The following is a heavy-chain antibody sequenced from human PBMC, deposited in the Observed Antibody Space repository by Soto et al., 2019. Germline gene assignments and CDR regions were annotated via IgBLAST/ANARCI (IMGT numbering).Heavy chain of an antibody. CDR3: ARDSPLRTTLDY. CDR2: ISSSGSTI. V-gene: IGHV3-48*03. Sequence: EVQLVESGGGLVQPGGSLRLSCAASGFTFSSYEMNWVRQAPGKGLEWVSYISSSGSTIYYADSVKGRFTISRDNAKNSLYLQMNSLRAEDTAVYYCARDSPLRTTLDYWGQGTLVTVSS. J-gene: IGHJ4*02. D-gene: IGHD1-1*01. CDR1: GFTFSSYE.